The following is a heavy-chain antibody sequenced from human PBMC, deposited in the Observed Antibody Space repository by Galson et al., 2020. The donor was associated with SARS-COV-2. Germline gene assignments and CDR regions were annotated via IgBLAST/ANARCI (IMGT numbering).Heavy chain of an antibody. J-gene: IGHJ4*02. D-gene: IGHD2-15*01. V-gene: IGHV2-70*11. CDR3: AWDHAVVAAADY. CDR2: IDWDDDK. Sequence: SGPTLVKPTQTLTLTCTFSGFSLSTSGMCVSWIRQPPGKALEWLARIDWDDDKYYSTSLKTRLTISKDTSKNQVVLTMTNMDPVDTATYYCAWDHAVVAAADYWGQGTLVTVSS. CDR1: GFSLSTSGMC.